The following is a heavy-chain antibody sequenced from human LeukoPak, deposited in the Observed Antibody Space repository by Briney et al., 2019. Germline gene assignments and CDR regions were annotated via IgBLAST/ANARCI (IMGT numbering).Heavy chain of an antibody. D-gene: IGHD3-10*01. V-gene: IGHV3-23*01. CDR2: ISGSGGST. CDR1: GFTFSSYA. Sequence: PGGSLRLSCAASGFTFSSYAMSWVRQAPGKGLEWVSAISGSGGSTYYADSVKVRFTISRDNSKNTLYLQMNSLRAEDTAVYYCARDRALWFGETLLDYWGQGTLVTVSS. CDR3: ARDRALWFGETLLDY. J-gene: IGHJ4*02.